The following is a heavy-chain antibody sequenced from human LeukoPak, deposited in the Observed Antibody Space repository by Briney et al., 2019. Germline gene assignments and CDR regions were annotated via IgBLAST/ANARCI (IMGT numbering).Heavy chain of an antibody. CDR2: ISSNGGST. Sequence: GGSLRLSCAASGFTFSSYAMHWVRQAPGKGLEYVSAISSNGGSTYYANSVKGRFTISRDNSKNTLYLQMNSLRAEDTAVYYCAKTSLGDYLQYNWFDPWGQGTLVTVSS. CDR1: GFTFSSYA. J-gene: IGHJ5*02. V-gene: IGHV3-64*01. CDR3: AKTSLGDYLQYNWFDP. D-gene: IGHD4-17*01.